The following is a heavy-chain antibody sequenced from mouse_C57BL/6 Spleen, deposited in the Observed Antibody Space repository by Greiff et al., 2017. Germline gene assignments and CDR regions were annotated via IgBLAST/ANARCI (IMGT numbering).Heavy chain of an antibody. CDR1: GFSLTSYG. CDR2: IWRGGST. D-gene: IGHD1-1*01. V-gene: IGHV2-5*01. Sequence: VKLVESGPGLVQPSQSLSITCTVSGFSLTSYGVHWVRQSPGKGLEWLGVIWRGGSTDYNAAFMSRLSITKDNSKSQVFFKMNSLQADDTAIYYCAATTVVAKDYYAMDYWGQGTSVTVSS. CDR3: AATTVVAKDYYAMDY. J-gene: IGHJ4*01.